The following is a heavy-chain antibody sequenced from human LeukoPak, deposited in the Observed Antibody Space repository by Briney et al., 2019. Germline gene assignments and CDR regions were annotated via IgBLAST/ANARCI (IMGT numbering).Heavy chain of an antibody. V-gene: IGHV3-53*01. CDR3: ARDSGSGYGAFAS. J-gene: IGHJ4*02. Sequence: GGSLRLSCAASGFTVSNNYMSWVRQAPGKGLEWVSVIHSGGTTNYADSVQGRFTISRDNSKTTVYLHMNSLRAEDTAVYYCARDSGSGYGAFASWGQGTLVTVSS. D-gene: IGHD5-12*01. CDR1: GFTVSNNY. CDR2: IHSGGTT.